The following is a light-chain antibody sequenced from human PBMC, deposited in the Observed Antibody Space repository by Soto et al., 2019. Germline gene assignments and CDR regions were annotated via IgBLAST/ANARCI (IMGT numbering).Light chain of an antibody. CDR1: QSVSSY. CDR2: DAS. J-gene: IGKJ1*01. V-gene: IGKV3-11*01. Sequence: EIVLTQSPATLSLSPGERATLSCRASQSVSSYLAWYQQKPGQAPRLLIYDASNRATGIPARFSGSGSGTDFTLTISSLEPEDFAVYYCQAWTFGQGTKVDI. CDR3: QAWT.